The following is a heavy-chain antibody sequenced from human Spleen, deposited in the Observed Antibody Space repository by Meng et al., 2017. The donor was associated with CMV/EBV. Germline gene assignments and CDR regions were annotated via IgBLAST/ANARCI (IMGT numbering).Heavy chain of an antibody. CDR1: GGSIRSYY. D-gene: IGHD6-13*01. Sequence: QVQLQESGPGLVKPSETLSLTCSVSGGSIRSYYWSWIRQPAGKGLEWIGHIYSSGSTNYNPSLKSRVTMSLDTSKSQFSLKLSSVTAADTAVYYCTYSSSWLTHPLFDYWGQGTLVTVSS. J-gene: IGHJ4*02. CDR3: TYSSSWLTHPLFDY. CDR2: IYSSGST. V-gene: IGHV4-4*07.